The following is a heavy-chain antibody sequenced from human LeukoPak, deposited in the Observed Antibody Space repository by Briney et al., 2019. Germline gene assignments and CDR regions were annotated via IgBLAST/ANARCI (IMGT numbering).Heavy chain of an antibody. CDR2: INPNSGVT. CDR3: AVKYSSSWYPDY. CDR1: GYTFIDYF. Sequence: ASVKVSCKASGYTFIDYFIHWIRQAPGQGLEWMGWINPNSGVTNYAQKFQGRVTMTRDTSISTAYMELSSLRSEDTAVYYCAVKYSSSWYPDYWGQGTLVTVSS. J-gene: IGHJ4*02. D-gene: IGHD6-13*01. V-gene: IGHV1-2*02.